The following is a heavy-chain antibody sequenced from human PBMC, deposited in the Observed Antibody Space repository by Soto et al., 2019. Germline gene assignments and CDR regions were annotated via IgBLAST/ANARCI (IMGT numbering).Heavy chain of an antibody. CDR2: IYPGDSGT. Sequence: GESLKISCKGSGYSFTSYWIGWVRQMPGKGLEWMGIIYPGDSGTRYSPSFQGQVTISADKSISTAYLQWSSLKASDTAMYYCASRIAAAGPGYYGMDVWGQGTTVTVSS. V-gene: IGHV5-51*01. CDR1: GYSFTSYW. CDR3: ASRIAAAGPGYYGMDV. J-gene: IGHJ6*02. D-gene: IGHD6-13*01.